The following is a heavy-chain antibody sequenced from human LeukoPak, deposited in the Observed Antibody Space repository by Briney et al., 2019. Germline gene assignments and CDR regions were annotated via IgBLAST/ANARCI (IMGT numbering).Heavy chain of an antibody. CDR2: TNYRSKRYN. CDR3: AGSNHYYYGMDV. V-gene: IGHV6-1*01. J-gene: IGHJ6*02. CDR1: GDSVSSNSAA. D-gene: IGHD1-14*01. Sequence: SQTLSLTCAISGDSVSSNSAAWDWIRQSPSRGLQWLGSTNYRSKRYNDYAVSVKRRITINPDTSKNQFSLQLNSVTPDDTAVYYCAGSNHYYYGMDVWGQGTTVTVSS.